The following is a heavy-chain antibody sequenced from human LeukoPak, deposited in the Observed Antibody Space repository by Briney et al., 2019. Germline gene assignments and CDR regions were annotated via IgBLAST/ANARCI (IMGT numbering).Heavy chain of an antibody. CDR1: GYSFTSYW. J-gene: IGHJ6*03. CDR3: ARQVPLRGYSYVDYYYYYMDV. Sequence: GGSLKTSCKGSGYSFTSYWIGWVRQMPGKGLEWMGIIYPGDSDTRYSPSFQGQVTISADKSISTAYLQWSSLKASDTAMYYCARQVPLRGYSYVDYYYYYMDVWGKGTTVTVSS. V-gene: IGHV5-51*01. D-gene: IGHD5-18*01. CDR2: IYPGDSDT.